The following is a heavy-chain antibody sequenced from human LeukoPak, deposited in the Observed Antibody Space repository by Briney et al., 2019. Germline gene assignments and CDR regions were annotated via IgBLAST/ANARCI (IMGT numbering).Heavy chain of an antibody. CDR1: GYTFTSYD. J-gene: IGHJ4*02. D-gene: IGHD2-2*01. CDR3: ARGLGRVVPAAMAY. CDR2: MNPNSGNT. Sequence: ASVKVSCKASGYTFTSYDINWVRQATGQGLEWMVWMNPNSGNTGYAQKFQGRVTMTRNTSISTAYMELSSLRSEDTAVYYCARGLGRVVPAAMAYWGQGTLVTVSS. V-gene: IGHV1-8*01.